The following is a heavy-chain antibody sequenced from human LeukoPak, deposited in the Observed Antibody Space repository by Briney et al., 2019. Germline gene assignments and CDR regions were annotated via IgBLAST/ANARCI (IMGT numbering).Heavy chain of an antibody. CDR3: ARDNIPVAGTGLSWFDP. J-gene: IGHJ5*02. D-gene: IGHD6-13*01. CDR2: IYHSGTP. CDR1: GGALSSGGYY. V-gene: IGHV4-30-2*01. Sequence: SQTLSLTCTDSGGALSSGGYYWTWIRQPPGKGLEWIGNIYHSGTPFYNPSLKSRVTLSVDRSKNQFSLKMASVTAADTAVYYCARDNIPVAGTGLSWFDPWGQGTLVTVSS.